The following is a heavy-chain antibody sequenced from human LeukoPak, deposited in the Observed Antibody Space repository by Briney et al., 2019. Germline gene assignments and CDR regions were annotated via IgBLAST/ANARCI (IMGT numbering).Heavy chain of an antibody. CDR2: IRYDGSNK. CDR1: GFTFSSYG. J-gene: IGHJ4*02. CDR3: VRSTQTYYFDY. V-gene: IGHV3-30*02. Sequence: GGSLRLSCAAPGFTFSSYGMHWVRQAPGKGLEWVAYIRYDGSNKYYADSVKGRFTISRDNSKNTLCLQMNSLRAEDTAVYYCVRSTQTYYFDYWAREPWSPSPQ.